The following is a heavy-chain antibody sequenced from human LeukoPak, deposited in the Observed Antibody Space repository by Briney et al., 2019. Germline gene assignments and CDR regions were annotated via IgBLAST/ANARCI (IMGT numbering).Heavy chain of an antibody. CDR1: GASISSYH. V-gene: IGHV4-59*08. CDR2: VSTNGDL. CDR3: ARHSSGWPDAFEI. Sequence: PSETLSLTCTVSGASISSYHCSWIRQLPGKGLEWIASVSTNGDLNYSPSLKSRVTISVDSSKNQFSLELSSVTAADTAVYFCARHSSGWPDAFEIWGQGTMVTVSS. J-gene: IGHJ3*02. D-gene: IGHD6-19*01.